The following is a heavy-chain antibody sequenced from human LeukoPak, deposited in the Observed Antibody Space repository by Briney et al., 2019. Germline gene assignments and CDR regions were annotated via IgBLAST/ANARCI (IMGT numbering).Heavy chain of an antibody. D-gene: IGHD3-22*01. J-gene: IGHJ3*02. CDR3: ARDDTNSYYYDSSGPAHAFDI. CDR1: GFTFSSYS. Sequence: KPGGSLRLSCAASGFTFSSYSMNWVRQAPGKGLERVSSISSSSSYIYYADSVKGRFTISRDNAKNSLYLQMNSLRAEDTAVYYCARDDTNSYYYDSSGPAHAFDIWGQGTMVTVSS. V-gene: IGHV3-21*01. CDR2: ISSSSSYI.